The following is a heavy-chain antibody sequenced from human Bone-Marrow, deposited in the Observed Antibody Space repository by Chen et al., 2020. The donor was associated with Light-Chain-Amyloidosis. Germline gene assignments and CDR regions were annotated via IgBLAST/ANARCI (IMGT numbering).Heavy chain of an antibody. Sequence: EVQLVESGGGVVQPGGCMRLSCAAAGFTLGDYAMHWVRQAPGKGLEWVSLISGDGGSTYYADSVKGRFTISRDNSKNSLYLQMNSLRTEDTALYYCAKDKRGSSSSWSHYFDYWGQGTLVTVSS. CDR1: GFTLGDYA. J-gene: IGHJ4*02. CDR2: ISGDGGST. CDR3: AKDKRGSSSSWSHYFDY. D-gene: IGHD6-13*01. V-gene: IGHV3-43*02.